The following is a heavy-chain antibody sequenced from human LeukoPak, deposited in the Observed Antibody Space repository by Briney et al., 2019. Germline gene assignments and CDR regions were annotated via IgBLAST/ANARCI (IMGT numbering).Heavy chain of an antibody. V-gene: IGHV1-3*03. D-gene: IGHD3-22*01. CDR3: ARGDSSGYYFPLYFDY. CDR1: GYTFTSYA. CDR2: INAGNGNT. J-gene: IGHJ4*02. Sequence: ASVKVSCKASGYTFTSYAMHWVRQAPGQRLEWMGWINAGNGNTKYSQEFQGRVTITRDTSASTAYMELSSLRSEDMAVYYCARGDSSGYYFPLYFDYWGQGTLVTVSS.